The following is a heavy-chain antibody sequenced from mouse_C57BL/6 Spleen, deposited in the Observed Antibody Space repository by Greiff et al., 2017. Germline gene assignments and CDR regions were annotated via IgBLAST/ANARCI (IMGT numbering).Heavy chain of an antibody. J-gene: IGHJ2*01. CDR2: IYPGDGDT. CDR1: GYAFSSSW. CDR3: AREGVTTVVDNLDY. V-gene: IGHV1-82*01. D-gene: IGHD1-1*01. Sequence: QVQLQQSGPELVKPGASVKISCKASGYAFSSSWMNWVKQRPGRGLGWIGRIYPGDGDTNYNGKFKGKATLTADKSSRTAYMQLSSLTSEDSAVYFGAREGVTTVVDNLDYWGQGTTLTVSS.